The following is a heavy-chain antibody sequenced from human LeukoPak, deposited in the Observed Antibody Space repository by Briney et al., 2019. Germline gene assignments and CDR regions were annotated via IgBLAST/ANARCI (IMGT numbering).Heavy chain of an antibody. CDR2: IYTSGST. CDR3: AKGAGGFSYYNWFDP. D-gene: IGHD5-18*01. V-gene: IGHV4-61*02. J-gene: IGHJ5*02. Sequence: SETLSLTCTVSGGSISSGSYYWSWIRQPAGKGLEWIGRIYTSGSTNYNPSLKSRVTISVDTSKNQFSLKLASVTAADTAIYYCAKGAGGFSYYNWFDPWGQGTLVTVSS. CDR1: GGSISSGSYY.